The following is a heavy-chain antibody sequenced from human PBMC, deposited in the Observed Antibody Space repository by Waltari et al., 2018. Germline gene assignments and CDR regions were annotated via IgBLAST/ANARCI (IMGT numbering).Heavy chain of an antibody. CDR2: IYYSGST. CDR3: ARDGRTYYYGSGSYYTPFFDY. CDR1: GGSISSSSYY. Sequence: QLQLQESGPGLVKPSETLSLTCTVSGGSISSSSYYWGWNRPPPGKGLEWIGSIYYSGSTYYNPSLKSRVTISVDTSKNQFSLKLSSVTAADTAVYYCARDGRTYYYGSGSYYTPFFDYWGQGTLVTVSS. D-gene: IGHD3-10*01. V-gene: IGHV4-39*07. J-gene: IGHJ4*02.